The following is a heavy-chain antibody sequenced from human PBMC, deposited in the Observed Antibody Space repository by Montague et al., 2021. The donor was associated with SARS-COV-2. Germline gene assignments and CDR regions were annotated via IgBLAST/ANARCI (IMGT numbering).Heavy chain of an antibody. V-gene: IGHV4-59*01. CDR2: IYYSGST. D-gene: IGHD5-24*01. CDR1: GGSISSYY. J-gene: IGHJ6*02. CDR3: ASYQGDGSLYGMDV. Sequence: SETLSLTCTVSGGSISSYYWSWIRQPPGKGLEWIGYIYYSGSTNYNPSLKSRVTIPVDTSKNQFSLKLSSVTAADTAVYYCASYQGDGSLYGMDVWGQGTTVTVSS.